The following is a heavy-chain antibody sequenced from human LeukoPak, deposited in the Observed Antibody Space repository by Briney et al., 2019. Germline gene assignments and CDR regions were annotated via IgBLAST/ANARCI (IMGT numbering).Heavy chain of an antibody. CDR3: ATSQYSSSQMDYFDY. J-gene: IGHJ4*02. D-gene: IGHD6-6*01. V-gene: IGHV3-11*04. CDR1: GFTFSDYY. CDR2: ISSSGSTI. Sequence: PGGSLRLSCAASGFTFSDYYMSWIRQAPGKGLEWVSYISSSGSTIYYADSVKGRFTISRDNAENSLYLQMNSLRAEDTAVYYCATSQYSSSQMDYFDYWGQGTLVTASS.